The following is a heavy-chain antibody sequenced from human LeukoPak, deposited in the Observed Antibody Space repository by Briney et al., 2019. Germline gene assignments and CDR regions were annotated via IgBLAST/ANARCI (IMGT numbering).Heavy chain of an antibody. Sequence: PSETLSLTCAVYGGSFSGYYWSWIRQPPGKGLEWIGEINHSGSTNYNPPLKSRVTISVDTSKNQFSLKLSSVTAADTAVYYCARSGIVVVPAATKDGGNWFDPWGQGTLVTVSS. J-gene: IGHJ5*02. D-gene: IGHD2-2*01. CDR2: INHSGST. CDR1: GGSFSGYY. CDR3: ARSGIVVVPAATKDGGNWFDP. V-gene: IGHV4-34*01.